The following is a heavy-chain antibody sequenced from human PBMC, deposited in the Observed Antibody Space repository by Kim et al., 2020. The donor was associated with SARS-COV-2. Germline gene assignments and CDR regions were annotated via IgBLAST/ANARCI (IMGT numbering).Heavy chain of an antibody. Sequence: ASVKVSCKASGYTFTSYYMHWVRQAPGQGLEWMGIINPSGGSTSYAQKFQGRVTMTRDTSTSTVYMELSSLRSEDTAVYYCAIVVVTAIPDYYYYGMDVWGQGTTVTVSS. J-gene: IGHJ6*02. V-gene: IGHV1-46*03. CDR3: AIVVVTAIPDYYYYGMDV. CDR2: INPSGGST. D-gene: IGHD2-21*02. CDR1: GYTFTSYY.